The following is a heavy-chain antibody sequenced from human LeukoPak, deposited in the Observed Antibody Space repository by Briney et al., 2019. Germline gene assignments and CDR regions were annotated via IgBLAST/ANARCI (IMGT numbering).Heavy chain of an antibody. CDR1: GFTFSSYS. J-gene: IGHJ4*02. CDR3: ARDPPRVDYFDY. Sequence: GGSLRLSCAASGFTFSSYSMNWVRQAPGKGLEWVSYISSSGSTIYYADSVKGRFTISRDNAKNSLYLQMNSLRAEDTAVYYCARDPPRVDYFDYWGQGTLVTVSS. V-gene: IGHV3-48*04. CDR2: ISSSGSTI.